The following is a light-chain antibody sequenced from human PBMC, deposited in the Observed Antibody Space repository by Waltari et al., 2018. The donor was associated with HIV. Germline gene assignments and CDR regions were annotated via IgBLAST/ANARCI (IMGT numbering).Light chain of an antibody. CDR1: NIERKS. CDR2: YDT. Sequence: LTQPPPLSVAPGKTATITCGANNIERKSVHRYQQKPGQAPVVVMAYDTGRPAWMAQRFSGFNSGHTASLIITRVGAGDEAAYYCQVWDSATDHVLFGGGTRLTVL. CDR3: QVWDSATDHVL. J-gene: IGLJ2*01. V-gene: IGLV3-21*04.